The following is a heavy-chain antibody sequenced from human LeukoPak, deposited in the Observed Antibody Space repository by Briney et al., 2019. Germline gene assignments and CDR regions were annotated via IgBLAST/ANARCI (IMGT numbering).Heavy chain of an antibody. J-gene: IGHJ4*02. CDR3: ASASGTLRRGFDC. V-gene: IGHV3-7*01. Sequence: GGSLRLSCAASGFTFSSYWMSWVRQAPGKGLKWVANIRQDGSEKYYVDSVKGRFTISRDNSKNSLYLQMNSLRAEDTAVYYCASASGTLRRGFDCWGQGTLVTVSS. CDR2: IRQDGSEK. CDR1: GFTFSSYW. D-gene: IGHD2-15*01.